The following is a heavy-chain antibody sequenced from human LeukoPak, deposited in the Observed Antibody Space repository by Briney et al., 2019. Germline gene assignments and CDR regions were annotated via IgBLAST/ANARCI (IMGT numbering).Heavy chain of an antibody. CDR1: GLTFSTSG. Sequence: PGGSLRLSCITSGLTFSTSGFNWVRQAPGKGLEWVASIGPTGFDRYHADSIKGRFTISRDNANNFLYLQMDSLRAEDTAVYYCATETNGRHYDYWGQGTLLTVPS. CDR3: ATETNGRHYDY. V-gene: IGHV3-21*06. J-gene: IGHJ4*02. CDR2: IGPTGFDR. D-gene: IGHD1-14*01.